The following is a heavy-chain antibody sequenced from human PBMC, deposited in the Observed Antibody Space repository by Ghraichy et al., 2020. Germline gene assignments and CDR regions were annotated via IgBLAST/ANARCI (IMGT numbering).Heavy chain of an antibody. CDR1: GFSFVDYW. CDR2: IKQDGAEK. D-gene: IGHD4-11*01. CDR3: ARRRYSSDY. V-gene: IGHV3-7*03. Sequence: SCAASGFSFVDYWMTWVRQAPGKGLEWVANIKQDGAEKNYLGSVESRFTISRDNAKNSLYLQMNSLRADDAAVYYCARRRYSSDYWGQGTVVTVSS. J-gene: IGHJ4*02.